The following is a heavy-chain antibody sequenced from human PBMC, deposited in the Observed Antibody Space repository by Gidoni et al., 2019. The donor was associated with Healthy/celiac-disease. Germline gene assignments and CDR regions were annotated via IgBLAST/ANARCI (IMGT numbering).Heavy chain of an antibody. V-gene: IGHV3-72*01. J-gene: IGHJ4*02. CDR1: GFTFSDHY. D-gene: IGHD2-8*01. CDR2: TRNKANSYTT. CDR3: ARGRYCTNGVCYTQYYFDY. Sequence: EVQLVESGGGLVQPGGSLRLSCEASGFTFSDHYLDWVRQAPGKGLEWVGRTRNKANSYTTEYAASVKGRFTISRDDSKNSLYLQMNSLKTEDTAVYYCARGRYCTNGVCYTQYYFDYWGQGTLVTVSS.